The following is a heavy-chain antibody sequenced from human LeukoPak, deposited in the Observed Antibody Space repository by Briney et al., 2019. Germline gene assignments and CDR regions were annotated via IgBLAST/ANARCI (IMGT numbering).Heavy chain of an antibody. V-gene: IGHV3-21*01. Sequence: GGSLRLSCAASGFTFSSYSMNWVRQAPGKGLEWVSSISSSSSYIYYADSVKGRFTISRDNAKNSLYLQMNSLRAEDTAVYYCAREGFGIAFDIWGQGTMVTVSS. CDR1: GFTFSSYS. CDR2: ISSSSSYI. D-gene: IGHD3-10*01. J-gene: IGHJ3*02. CDR3: AREGFGIAFDI.